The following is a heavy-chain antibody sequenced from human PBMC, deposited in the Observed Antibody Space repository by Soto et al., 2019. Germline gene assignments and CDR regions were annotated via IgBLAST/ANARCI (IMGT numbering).Heavy chain of an antibody. V-gene: IGHV4-39*01. J-gene: IGHJ4*02. CDR3: ARRATRTAGYCSSTSCSTPYYFYY. D-gene: IGHD2-2*01. Sequence: SETLSLTCTVSGGSISSSSYYWGWIRQPPGKGLEWIGSIYYSGSTYYNPSLKSRVTISVDTSKNQFSLKLSSVTAADTAVYYYARRATRTAGYCSSTSCSTPYYFYYWGQGTLVTVSS. CDR2: IYYSGST. CDR1: GGSISSSSYY.